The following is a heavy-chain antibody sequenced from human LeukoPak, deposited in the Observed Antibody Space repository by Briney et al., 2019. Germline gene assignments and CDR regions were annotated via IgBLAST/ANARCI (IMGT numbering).Heavy chain of an antibody. J-gene: IGHJ4*01. CDR1: GFTVSSNY. CDR3: AKDKARAADYYFDY. Sequence: GGSLRLSCAASGFTVSSNYMSWVRQAPGKGLEWVSVIYSGGSTYYADSVKGRFTISRDNSKNTLYLQMNSLRPEDTAVYYCAKDKARAADYYFDYWGHGTLVTVSS. V-gene: IGHV3-53*05. D-gene: IGHD6-13*01. CDR2: IYSGGST.